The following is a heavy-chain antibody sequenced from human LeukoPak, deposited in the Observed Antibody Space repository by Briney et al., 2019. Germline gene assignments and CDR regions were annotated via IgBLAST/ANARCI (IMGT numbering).Heavy chain of an antibody. Sequence: GESLKISCKGSGYSFSKYWIGWVRQMPGKGLEWMGIIYPADSDIRYSPSFQGQVTISADKSISTAYLQWSSLKASDTAMYYCARQEYCSGGSCYTWFDPWGQGTLVIVSS. CDR1: GYSFSKYW. V-gene: IGHV5-51*01. CDR2: IYPADSDI. J-gene: IGHJ5*02. D-gene: IGHD2-15*01. CDR3: ARQEYCSGGSCYTWFDP.